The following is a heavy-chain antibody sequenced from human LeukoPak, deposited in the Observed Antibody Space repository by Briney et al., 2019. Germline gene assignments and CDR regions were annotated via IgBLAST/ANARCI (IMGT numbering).Heavy chain of an antibody. CDR3: ARDRSRMSGYFDY. CDR2: IYYSGST. V-gene: IGHV4-59*01. Sequence: KTSETLSLTCTVSGGSISSYYWSWIRQPPGKGLEWIGYIYYSGSTNYNPSLKSRVTISVDTSKNQFSLKLSSATAADTAVYYCARDRSRMSGYFDYWGQGTLVTVSS. D-gene: IGHD3-3*01. J-gene: IGHJ4*02. CDR1: GGSISSYY.